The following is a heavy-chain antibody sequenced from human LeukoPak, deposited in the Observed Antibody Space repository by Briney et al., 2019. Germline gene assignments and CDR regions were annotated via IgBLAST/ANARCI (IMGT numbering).Heavy chain of an antibody. V-gene: IGHV4-59*01. D-gene: IGHD5-18*01. CDR1: GGSISRYY. J-gene: IGHJ4*02. CDR2: IFYSGST. CDR3: ARAASAMALFDY. Sequence: SETLSLTCTVSGGSISRYYWSWIRQPPGKGLEWIGYIFYSGSTNYNPSLSSRVTISVDASKNQISLKLSSVTAADTAVYHCARAASAMALFDYWGQGTPVTVSS.